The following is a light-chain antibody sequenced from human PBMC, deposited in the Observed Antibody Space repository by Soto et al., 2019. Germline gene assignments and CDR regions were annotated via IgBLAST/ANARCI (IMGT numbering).Light chain of an antibody. CDR2: GAS. CDR1: QSVSNNY. J-gene: IGKJ2*01. CDR3: QQYGSSRT. Sequence: EIVVTQSPGTLSLSPGERATLSCRTSQSVSNNYLAWYQQKPGQAPRLLIYGASSRATGIPDRFSGSGSGTDFTLTISRLEPEDFAVYYCQQYGSSRTFGQGTKLDIK. V-gene: IGKV3-20*01.